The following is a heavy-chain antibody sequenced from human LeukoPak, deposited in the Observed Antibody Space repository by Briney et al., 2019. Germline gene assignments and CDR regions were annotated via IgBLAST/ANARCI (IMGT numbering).Heavy chain of an antibody. V-gene: IGHV3-66*03. D-gene: IGHD4-17*01. CDR3: AKDLADYGDYGNDAFDI. CDR1: GFTVSSNS. J-gene: IGHJ3*02. Sequence: GGSLRLSCTVSGFTVSSNSMSWVRQAPGKGLEWVSFIYSDNTHYSDSVKGRFTISRDNSKNTLYLQMNSLRPEDTAVYYCAKDLADYGDYGNDAFDIWGQGTMVTVSS. CDR2: IYSDNT.